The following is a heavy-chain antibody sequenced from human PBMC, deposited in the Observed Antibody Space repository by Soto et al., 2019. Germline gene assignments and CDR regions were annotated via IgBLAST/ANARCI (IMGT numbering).Heavy chain of an antibody. D-gene: IGHD3-22*01. J-gene: IGHJ4*02. CDR2: IWYDGSNK. Sequence: QVQLVESGGGVVQPGRSLRLSCAASGFTFSNYGMHWVRQAPGKGLEWVALIWYDGSNKYYADSVKGRFTISRDNSKNTLYLQMNSLRAEDTAVYFCARTAYYYDSSGYYFDYWGQGSPVTVSS. CDR3: ARTAYYYDSSGYYFDY. CDR1: GFTFSNYG. V-gene: IGHV3-33*01.